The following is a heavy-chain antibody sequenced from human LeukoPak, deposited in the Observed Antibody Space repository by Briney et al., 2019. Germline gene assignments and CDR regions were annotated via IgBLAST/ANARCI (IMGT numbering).Heavy chain of an antibody. CDR1: GGSISSSTYY. Sequence: SETLSLTCTVSGGSISSSTYYWGWIRQPPGKGLEWIGSISYSGSSYYNPSLKSRVTISVDTSKNQFSLKVSSMTAADTAVYYCARLFYDFWSGHYYYYMDVWGKGTTVTVSS. CDR3: ARLFYDFWSGHYYYYMDV. CDR2: ISYSGSS. J-gene: IGHJ6*03. V-gene: IGHV4-39*01. D-gene: IGHD3-3*01.